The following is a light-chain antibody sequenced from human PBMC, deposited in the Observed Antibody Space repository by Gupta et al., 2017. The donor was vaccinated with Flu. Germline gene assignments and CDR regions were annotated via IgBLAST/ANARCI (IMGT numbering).Light chain of an antibody. CDR1: QSVGSY. V-gene: IGKV3-11*01. Sequence: SLSPGERATLSCRASQSVGSYLAWYQQKPGQAPRLLIYDASNRATGIPARFSGSGSGTDFTLTISSLEPEDFAVYYCQQRRTFGLGTKVEIK. J-gene: IGKJ1*01. CDR3: QQRRT. CDR2: DAS.